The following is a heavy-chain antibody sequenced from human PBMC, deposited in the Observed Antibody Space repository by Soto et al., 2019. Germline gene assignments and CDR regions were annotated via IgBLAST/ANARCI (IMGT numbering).Heavy chain of an antibody. J-gene: IGHJ4*02. CDR2: IDPSDSQT. Sequence: GESLKISCKGSGYSFAGYWITWVRQKPGKGLEWMGRIDPSDSQTYYSPSFRGHVTISVTKSITTVFLQWSSLRASDTAMYYCATSSDTGYIFDFWGQGTLVTVSS. CDR1: GYSFAGYW. D-gene: IGHD6-6*01. V-gene: IGHV5-10-1*01. CDR3: ATSSDTGYIFDF.